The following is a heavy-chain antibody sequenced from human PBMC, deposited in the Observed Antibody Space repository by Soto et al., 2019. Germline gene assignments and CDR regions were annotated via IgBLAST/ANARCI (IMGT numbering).Heavy chain of an antibody. CDR2: ISTTSTYI. D-gene: IGHD4-17*01. V-gene: IGHV3-21*01. Sequence: EVQLVESGGGLVKPGESLRLSCAASGFTFSSYSMIWVRQAPGKGLEWVASISTTSTYIYYADSVKGRFTISRDNAKNSLFLQMDSLRAEDTAVYYCAREGSLDGDSISNCADYWGQGTLVTVSS. J-gene: IGHJ4*02. CDR1: GFTFSSYS. CDR3: AREGSLDGDSISNCADY.